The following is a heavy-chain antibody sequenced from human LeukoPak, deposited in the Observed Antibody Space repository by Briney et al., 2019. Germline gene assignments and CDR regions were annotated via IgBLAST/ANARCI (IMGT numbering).Heavy chain of an antibody. CDR2: IYYSGST. CDR3: ARDLAGILTGYYADY. J-gene: IGHJ4*02. V-gene: IGHV4-59*12. CDR1: GGSISSYY. D-gene: IGHD3-9*01. Sequence: SETLSLTCTVSGGSISSYYWSWIRQPPGKGLEWIGYIYYSGSTNYNPSLKSRVTISVDTSKNQFSLKLSSVTAADTAVYYCARDLAGILTGYYADYWGQGTLVTVSS.